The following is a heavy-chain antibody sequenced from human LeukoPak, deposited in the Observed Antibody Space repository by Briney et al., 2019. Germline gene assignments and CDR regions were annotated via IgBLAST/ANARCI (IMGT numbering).Heavy chain of an antibody. CDR1: GGTFSSYA. D-gene: IGHD3-10*01. V-gene: IGHV1-69*01. CDR2: IIPIFGTA. CDR3: ARSRDRYGSGSLGGFFDY. J-gene: IGHJ4*02. Sequence: ASVKVSCKASGGTFSSYAISWVRQAPGQGLEWMGGIIPIFGTANYAQKFQGRVTITADESTSTAYMELSSLRSEDTAVHYCARSRDRYGSGSLGGFFDYWGQGTLVTVSS.